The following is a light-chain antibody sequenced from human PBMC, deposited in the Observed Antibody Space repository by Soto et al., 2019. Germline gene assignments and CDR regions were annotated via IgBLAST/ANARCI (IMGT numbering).Light chain of an antibody. Sequence: DIPMTQSPSTLSASVGDRVTITCRASQTISNYLTWFQQRPGKAPKRLIYRSSILQNGVPSRFSGSGSGTEFTLTISSLQPDDFATYYCQQYYIYATFGQGTRVEI. J-gene: IGKJ1*01. CDR2: RSS. CDR1: QTISNY. V-gene: IGKV1-5*03. CDR3: QQYYIYAT.